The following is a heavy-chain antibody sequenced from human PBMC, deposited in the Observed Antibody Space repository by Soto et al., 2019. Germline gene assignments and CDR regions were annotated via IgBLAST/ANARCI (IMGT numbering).Heavy chain of an antibody. CDR2: IYYSGST. J-gene: IGHJ4*02. D-gene: IGHD4-17*01. CDR3: ARARPSVTTMEYYFDY. V-gene: IGHV4-31*03. CDR1: GGSISSGGYY. Sequence: SETLSLTCTVSGGSISSGGYYWSWIRQHPGKGLEWIGYIYYSGSTYYNPSLKSRVTISVDTSKNQFSLKLSSVTAADTAVYYCARARPSVTTMEYYFDYWGQGTLVTVSS.